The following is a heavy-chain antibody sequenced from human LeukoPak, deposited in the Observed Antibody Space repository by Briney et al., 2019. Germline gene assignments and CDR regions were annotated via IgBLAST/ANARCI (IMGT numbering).Heavy chain of an antibody. CDR2: ISRSGSST. V-gene: IGHV3-23*01. D-gene: IGHD3-9*01. CDR1: GFTFSAYA. Sequence: GGSLRLSCAASGFTFSAYAMSWVRQAPGKGLEWVSAISRSGSSTDYADSVKGRFTISRDNSKNTLYLQMNSLRPEYTAVYYCAKGGDILTGYYLYWYFDLWGRGTLVTVSS. J-gene: IGHJ2*01. CDR3: AKGGDILTGYYLYWYFDL.